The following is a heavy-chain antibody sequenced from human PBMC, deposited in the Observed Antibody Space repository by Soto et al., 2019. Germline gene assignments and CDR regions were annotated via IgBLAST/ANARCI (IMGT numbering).Heavy chain of an antibody. D-gene: IGHD2-15*01. Sequence: EVQLVESGGGWVQPGRSLRLSCAASGFTFDDYAMHWVRQAPGSGLGWVSGISWHSGRIGYAVSVKGRFTISRDNAKNSLYLQMNSLRAEDTALYYCAKQHCSGGSCYRSYYYYGMDVWGQGTTVTVSS. CDR3: AKQHCSGGSCYRSYYYYGMDV. CDR1: GFTFDDYA. J-gene: IGHJ6*02. CDR2: ISWHSGRI. V-gene: IGHV3-9*01.